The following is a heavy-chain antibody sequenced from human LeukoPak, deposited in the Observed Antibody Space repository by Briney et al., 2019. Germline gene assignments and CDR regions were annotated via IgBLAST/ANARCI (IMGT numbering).Heavy chain of an antibody. J-gene: IGHJ6*02. CDR1: GYTFTSYG. CDR3: ARDENYYDSSGWSMVGMDV. D-gene: IGHD3-22*01. Sequence: ASVKVSCKASGYTFTSYGISWVRQAPGQGLEWMGWISAYNGNTNYAQKLQGRVTMTTDTSTSTAYMELRSLRSDDTAVYYCARDENYYDSSGWSMVGMDVWGQGTTFTVSS. CDR2: ISAYNGNT. V-gene: IGHV1-18*01.